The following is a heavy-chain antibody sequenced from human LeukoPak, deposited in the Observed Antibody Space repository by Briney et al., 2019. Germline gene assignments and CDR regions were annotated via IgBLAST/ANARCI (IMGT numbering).Heavy chain of an antibody. Sequence: ASVKVSCKASGYTFTSYDINWVRQATGQGLEWMGWMNPNSGNTGYAQKFQGRVTMTRNTSISTAYMELSSLRSEDTAVYYCARIPNSSSWSDYYYYYCMDVWGKGTTVTVSS. V-gene: IGHV1-8*01. D-gene: IGHD6-13*01. CDR3: ARIPNSSSWSDYYYYYCMDV. J-gene: IGHJ6*03. CDR1: GYTFTSYD. CDR2: MNPNSGNT.